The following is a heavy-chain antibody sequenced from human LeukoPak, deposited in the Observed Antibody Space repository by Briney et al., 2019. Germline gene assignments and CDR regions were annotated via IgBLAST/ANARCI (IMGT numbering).Heavy chain of an antibody. CDR3: PRSDCGGGRCYYFDY. CDR2: IYSGGST. Sequence: PGGSLRLSCTASGFTVSSNYMSWVRQAPGQGLEWVSVIYSGGSTYYADSVKGRFTISRDNSENTLHLQMNSLRAEDTAVYYCPRSDCGGGRCYYFDYWGQGTLVTVSS. V-gene: IGHV3-53*01. D-gene: IGHD2-15*01. J-gene: IGHJ4*02. CDR1: GFTVSSNY.